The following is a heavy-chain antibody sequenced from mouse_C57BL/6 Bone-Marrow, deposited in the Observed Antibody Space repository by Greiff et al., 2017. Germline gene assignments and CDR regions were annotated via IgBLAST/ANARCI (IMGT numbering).Heavy chain of an antibody. CDR2: IDPANGNT. D-gene: IGHD4-1*01. Sequence: VQLQQSVAELVRPGASVKLSCTASGSNIKNTYMHWVKQRPEQGLEWIGRIDPANGNTKYAPKFQGKATITADTSSTTSYLQLSIPTSEDTAIDYGGRELTGGRYAMDYWGQGTSVTVSS. CDR1: GSNIKNTY. J-gene: IGHJ4*01. V-gene: IGHV14-3*01. CDR3: GRELTGGRYAMDY.